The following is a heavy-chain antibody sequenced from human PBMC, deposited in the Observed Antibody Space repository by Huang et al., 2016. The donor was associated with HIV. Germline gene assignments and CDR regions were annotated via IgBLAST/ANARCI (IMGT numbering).Heavy chain of an antibody. D-gene: IGHD2-21*01. J-gene: IGHJ3*02. V-gene: IGHV1-24*01. CDR3: AAGYDTYYDI. Sequence: QVQLVQSGAEVKKPGASVKVSCKVSGYTRTELSIHWVRQAPGKGLEWMGGCAPEHGETIYAKNFQGRVTMTEDTSTDTAYMELHSLRPEDTAVYYCAAGYDTYYDIWGQGTMVIASS. CDR1: GYTRTELS. CDR2: CAPEHGET.